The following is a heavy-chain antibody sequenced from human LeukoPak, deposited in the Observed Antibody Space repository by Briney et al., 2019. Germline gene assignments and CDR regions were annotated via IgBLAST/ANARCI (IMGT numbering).Heavy chain of an antibody. CDR3: ARVDGGYYNYFDY. CDR1: GFTFSTSE. CDR2: IWYDGSNK. V-gene: IGHV3-33*08. D-gene: IGHD3-22*01. J-gene: IGHJ4*02. Sequence: GGSLRLSCAASGFTFSTSEMNWVRQAPGKGLEWVAVIWYDGSNKYYTDSVKGRFTISRDNSKNTLYLQMNSLRAEDTAVYYCARVDGGYYNYFDYWGQGTLVTVSS.